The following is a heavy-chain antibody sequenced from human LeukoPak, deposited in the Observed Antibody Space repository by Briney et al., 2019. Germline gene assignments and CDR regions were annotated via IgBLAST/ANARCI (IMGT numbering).Heavy chain of an antibody. D-gene: IGHD2-2*01. CDR1: GFTFSSYA. J-gene: IGHJ6*02. CDR2: ISYDGSNK. V-gene: IGHV3-30-3*01. CDR3: ARGSGGRTIWVVVPAAQSSNYYYYGMDV. Sequence: GGSPRLSCAASGFTFSSYAMHWVRQAPGKGLEWVAVISYDGSNKYYADSVKGRFTISRDNSKNTLYLQMNSLRAEDTAVYYCARGSGGRTIWVVVPAAQSSNYYYYGMDVWGQGTTVTVSS.